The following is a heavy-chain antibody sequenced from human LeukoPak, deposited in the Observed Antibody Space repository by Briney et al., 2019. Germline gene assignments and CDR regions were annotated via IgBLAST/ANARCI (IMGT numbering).Heavy chain of an antibody. CDR2: IYYGGST. D-gene: IGHD2-8*01. J-gene: IGHJ4*02. Sequence: KPSETLSLTCTVSGGSISSSSYYWGWIRQPPGKGLEWIGNIYYGGSTYHNPSLKSRVTISVDTSKNQFSLKLNSVTAADTAVYYCARNNDGFDYWGQGTLVLVSS. V-gene: IGHV4-39*01. CDR1: GGSISSSSYY. CDR3: ARNNDGFDY.